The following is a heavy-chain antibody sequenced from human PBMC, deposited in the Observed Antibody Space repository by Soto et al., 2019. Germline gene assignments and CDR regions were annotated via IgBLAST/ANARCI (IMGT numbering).Heavy chain of an antibody. CDR2: IIPILGIA. CDR3: AKDSRLKTGGIKYWYFDL. D-gene: IGHD7-27*01. CDR1: GGTFSSYA. Sequence: ASVKVSCKASGGTFSSYAISWVRQAPGQGLEWMGGIIPILGIANYAQKFQGRVTITADKSTSTAYMELSSLRSEDTAVYYCAKDSRLKTGGIKYWYFDLWGRGTLVTVSS. J-gene: IGHJ2*01. V-gene: IGHV1-69*10.